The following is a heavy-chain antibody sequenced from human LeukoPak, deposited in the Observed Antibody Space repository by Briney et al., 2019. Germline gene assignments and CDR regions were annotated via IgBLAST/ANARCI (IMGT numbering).Heavy chain of an antibody. CDR1: VFTFSSYS. CDR3: ARGGYSSSWFPRTDDY. V-gene: IGHV3-21*01. CDR2: ISSSSSYI. D-gene: IGHD6-13*01. Sequence: GGSLRLSCAASVFTFSSYSMNWVRQAPGKGLEWVSSISSSSSYIYYADSVKGRFTISRDNAKNSLYLQMNSLRAEDTAVYYCARGGYSSSWFPRTDDYWGQGTLVTVSS. J-gene: IGHJ4*02.